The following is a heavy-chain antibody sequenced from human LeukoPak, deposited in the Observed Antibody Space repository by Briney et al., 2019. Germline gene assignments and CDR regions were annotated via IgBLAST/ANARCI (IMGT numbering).Heavy chain of an antibody. CDR3: AKGYYDILTDNFHNWFNP. CDR2: ISGRGGST. V-gene: IGHV3-23*01. CDR1: GFTFSSYA. J-gene: IGHJ5*02. D-gene: IGHD3-9*01. Sequence: PGGSLRLSCAASGFTFSSYAVSWVRQAPGVGLEWVSTISGRGGSTFYADSVKGRFTISRDNSKNTLYLQMNSLRADDTAVYYCAKGYYDILTDNFHNWFNPWGQGTLVIVSS.